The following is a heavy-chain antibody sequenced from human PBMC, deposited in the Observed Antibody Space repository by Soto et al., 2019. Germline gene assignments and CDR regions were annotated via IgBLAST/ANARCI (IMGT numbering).Heavy chain of an antibody. V-gene: IGHV4-39*01. CDR2: IYYSGST. D-gene: IGHD3-22*01. J-gene: IGHJ3*02. Sequence: SETLSLTCTVSGGSISSSSYCWGWIRQPPGKGLEWIGSIYYSGSTYYNPSLKSRVTISVDTSKNQFSLKLSSVTAADTAVYYCARLPPGYYYDSGGYDDAFYICGRGTMVTVSS. CDR3: ARLPPGYYYDSGGYDDAFYI. CDR1: GGSISSSSYC.